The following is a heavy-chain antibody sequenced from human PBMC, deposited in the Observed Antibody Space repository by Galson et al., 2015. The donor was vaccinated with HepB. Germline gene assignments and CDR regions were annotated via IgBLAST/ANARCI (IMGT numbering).Heavy chain of an antibody. CDR3: TTVRYRYNWPMHDF. Sequence: SLRLSCAASGFTFTNAWMSWVRQGPGKGLEWVGRFKTKTDGGTIDYAAPVKGRFTISRDDSKNTLYLQMNSLKTEDTAVYYCTTVRYRYNWPMHDFWGQGTLVTVSS. D-gene: IGHD1-20*01. J-gene: IGHJ4*02. V-gene: IGHV3-15*01. CDR2: FKTKTDGGTI. CDR1: GFTFTNAW.